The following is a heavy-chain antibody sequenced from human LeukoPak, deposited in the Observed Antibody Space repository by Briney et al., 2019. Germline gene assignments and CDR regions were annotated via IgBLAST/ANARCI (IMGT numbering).Heavy chain of an antibody. V-gene: IGHV3-23*01. CDR1: GFTFDDYA. CDR2: ISGSGGST. Sequence: GRSLRLSCAASGFTFDDYAMHWVRQAPGKGLEWVSGISGSGGSTYYADSVKGRFTISRDNSKNTLYLQMNSLRAEDTAVYYCAKAMESYDDAFDIWGQGTMVTVSS. CDR3: AKAMESYDDAFDI. J-gene: IGHJ3*02. D-gene: IGHD1-26*01.